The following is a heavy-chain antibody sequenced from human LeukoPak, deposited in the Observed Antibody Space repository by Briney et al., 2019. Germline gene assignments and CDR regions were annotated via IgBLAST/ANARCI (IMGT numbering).Heavy chain of an antibody. CDR1: GGSISSHY. CDR2: IYYSGST. Sequence: PSETLSLTCTVSGGSISSHYWSWIRQPLGKGLEWIGYIYYSGSTNYNPSLKSRVTISVDTSKNQFSLKLSSVTAADTAVYYCARVVGAIGGYYFDYWGQGTLVTVSS. CDR3: ARVVGAIGGYYFDY. V-gene: IGHV4-59*11. D-gene: IGHD1-26*01. J-gene: IGHJ4*02.